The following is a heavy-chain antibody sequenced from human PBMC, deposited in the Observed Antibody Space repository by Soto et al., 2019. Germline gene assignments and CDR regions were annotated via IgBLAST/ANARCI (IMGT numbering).Heavy chain of an antibody. CDR3: VSYDRQSGRYSLDY. CDR2: VYYDGST. Sequence: SETLSLTCTVSGDSISYYYWSWIRQPPGKGLEWIGYVYYDGSTHYNPSLASRVTMSIDTSKSQFSLKVSSVIAADTAVYYCVSYDRQSGRYSLDYWGQGTLVTVSS. CDR1: GDSISYYY. D-gene: IGHD3-10*01. J-gene: IGHJ4*02. V-gene: IGHV4-59*01.